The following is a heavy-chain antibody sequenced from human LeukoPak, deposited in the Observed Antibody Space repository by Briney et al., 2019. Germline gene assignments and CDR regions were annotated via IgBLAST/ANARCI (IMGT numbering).Heavy chain of an antibody. D-gene: IGHD1-26*01. Sequence: SQTLSLTCAISGDSFSSNSAAWNWVMLSPSRGLEWLGRTYYRSKWYNDYAESVKSRITINPDTSKSQFSLQLSSVSPEDTAVYYCTRGPSLVGYYYMDVWGKGTTVTVSS. CDR3: TRGPSLVGYYYMDV. CDR1: GDSFSSNSAA. J-gene: IGHJ6*03. V-gene: IGHV6-1*01. CDR2: TYYRSKWYN.